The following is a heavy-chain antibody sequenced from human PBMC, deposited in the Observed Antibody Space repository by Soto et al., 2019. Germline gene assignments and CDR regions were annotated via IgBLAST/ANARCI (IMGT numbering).Heavy chain of an antibody. D-gene: IGHD2-15*01. Sequence: ASETLSVTCTFSVGFISIRTYDWGGIRQPPGKGLEWIGSIYYSGSTYYNPSLKSRVTISVDTSKNQFSLKLSSVTAADTAVYYCARRSVVETYYYYYYGMDVWGQGTTVTVSS. CDR2: IYYSGST. V-gene: IGHV4-39*01. J-gene: IGHJ6*01. CDR1: VGFISIRTYD. CDR3: ARRSVVETYYYYYYGMDV.